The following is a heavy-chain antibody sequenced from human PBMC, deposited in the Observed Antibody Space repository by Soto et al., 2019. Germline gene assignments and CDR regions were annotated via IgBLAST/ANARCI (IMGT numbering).Heavy chain of an antibody. CDR2: IYYGGST. Sequence: SETLSLTCTVSNASISSYSWSWIRQPPGKGLEWIGYIYYGGSTNYNPSLKSRLTILVDTSNNQSSLKLSSLTAEDTAVYYCASGDGSDELELGYWGQGTLVTVSS. CDR1: NASISSYS. CDR3: ASGDGSDELELGY. D-gene: IGHD1-7*01. V-gene: IGHV4-59*12. J-gene: IGHJ4*02.